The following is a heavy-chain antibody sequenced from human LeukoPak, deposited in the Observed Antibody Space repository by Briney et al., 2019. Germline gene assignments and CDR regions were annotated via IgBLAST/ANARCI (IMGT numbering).Heavy chain of an antibody. D-gene: IGHD3-10*01. Sequence: GGSLRLSCAAPGFTFSSYGMHWVRQAPGKGLEWVAVIWYDGSNKYYADSVKGRFTISRDNSKNTLYLQMNSLRAEDTAVYYCAREYYGSGSLEYYFDYWGQGTLVTVSS. CDR1: GFTFSSYG. V-gene: IGHV3-33*01. CDR3: AREYYGSGSLEYYFDY. J-gene: IGHJ4*02. CDR2: IWYDGSNK.